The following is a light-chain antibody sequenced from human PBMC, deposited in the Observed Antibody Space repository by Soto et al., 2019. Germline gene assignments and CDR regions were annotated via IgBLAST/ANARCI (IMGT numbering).Light chain of an antibody. CDR3: SSHVGSRV. Sequence: QAVLTQPRSVSGSPGQSVTISCTGTSSDVAAYDYVTWYQQHPGKAPKLMIYDVTKRPSGVPDRFSGSKSGNTASLTVSGLQAEDEADYYCSSHVGSRVFGTGTKV. V-gene: IGLV2-11*01. CDR2: DVT. J-gene: IGLJ1*01. CDR1: SSDVAAYDY.